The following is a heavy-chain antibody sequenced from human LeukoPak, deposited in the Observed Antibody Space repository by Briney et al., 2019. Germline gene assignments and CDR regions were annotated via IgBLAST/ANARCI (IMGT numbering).Heavy chain of an antibody. CDR2: IYYSGST. CDR3: ARSRWGDAFDI. CDR1: GGSISSRSYY. V-gene: IGHV4-39*07. J-gene: IGHJ3*02. Sequence: SETLSLTCTVSGGSISSRSYYWGWIRQPPGKGLEWIGSIYYSGSTYYNPSLKSRVTISVDTSKNQFSLKLSAVTAADTAVYYCARSRWGDAFDIWGQGTMVTVSS. D-gene: IGHD6-19*01.